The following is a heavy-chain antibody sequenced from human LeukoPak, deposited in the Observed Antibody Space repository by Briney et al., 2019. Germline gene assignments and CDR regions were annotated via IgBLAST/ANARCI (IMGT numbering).Heavy chain of an antibody. D-gene: IGHD6-19*01. Sequence: SETLSLTCTVSGGSISSSSYYWGWIRQPPGKGLEWIGSIYYSGSTYYNPSLKSRVTISVDTSKNQFSLKLSSVTAADTAVYYCARVAQPSVAGGWYYYYGMDVWGQGTTVTVSS. J-gene: IGHJ6*02. CDR1: GGSISSSSYY. CDR3: ARVAQPSVAGGWYYYYGMDV. CDR2: IYYSGST. V-gene: IGHV4-39*01.